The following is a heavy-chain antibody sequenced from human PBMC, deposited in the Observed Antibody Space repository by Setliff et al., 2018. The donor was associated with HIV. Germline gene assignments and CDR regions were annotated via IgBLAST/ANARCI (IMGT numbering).Heavy chain of an antibody. D-gene: IGHD2-15*01. J-gene: IGHJ5*02. CDR2: IISIFSTS. CDR3: ARDRFCSRGSCYEPNWFDP. V-gene: IGHV1-69*13. CDR1: GGTFSSYG. Sequence: GASVKVSCKASGGTFSSYGVNWVRQATGQGLEWMGGIISIFSTSNYAQRFQVRVTITADESTSTAYMELKSLRSEDSAVYYCARDRFCSRGSCYEPNWFDPWGQGTLVTVSS.